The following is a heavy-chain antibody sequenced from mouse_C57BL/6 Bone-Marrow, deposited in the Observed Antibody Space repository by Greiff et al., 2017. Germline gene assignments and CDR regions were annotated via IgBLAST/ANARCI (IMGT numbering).Heavy chain of an antibody. V-gene: IGHV1-61*01. CDR2: IYPSDSET. CDR3: ARFDDGYLAWFAY. D-gene: IGHD2-3*01. CDR1: GYTFTSYW. Sequence: QVQLQQPGAELVRPGSSVKLSCKASGYTFTSYWMDWVKQRPGQGLEWIGNIYPSDSETHYNQKFKDKATLTVDKSSSTASMQLSSLTSEDSAVYYCARFDDGYLAWFAYWGQGTLVTVSA. J-gene: IGHJ3*01.